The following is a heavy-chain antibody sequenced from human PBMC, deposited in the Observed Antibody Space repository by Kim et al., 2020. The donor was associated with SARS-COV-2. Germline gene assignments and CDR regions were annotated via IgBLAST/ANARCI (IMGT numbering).Heavy chain of an antibody. V-gene: IGHV1-2*02. CDR1: GYTFTGHY. J-gene: IGHJ4*02. CDR2: LNPYSGTT. D-gene: IGHD3-16*01. CDR3: ARGGSQRFGY. Sequence: ASVKVSCKTSGYTFTGHYMHWFRQAPGQGLEWMGGLNPYSGTTNYVQKFQRRVTVTRDTSISTGYLEVSRLTSDDTALYYCARGGSQRFGYWGQGTLVTVSS.